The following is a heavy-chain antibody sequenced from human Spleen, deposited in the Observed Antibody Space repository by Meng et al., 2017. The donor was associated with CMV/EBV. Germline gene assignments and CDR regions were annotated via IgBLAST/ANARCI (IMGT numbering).Heavy chain of an antibody. V-gene: IGHV3-66*02. Sequence: GESLKISCAASEFTVSANYMNWVRQAPGKGLEWVSVIYNEGTTYYADSVRGRFTISRDESKNTVDLQMNDLRAEDTAVYYCARAPYSSSTFYYYGMDVWGQGTTVTVSS. J-gene: IGHJ6*02. CDR3: ARAPYSSSTFYYYGMDV. CDR1: EFTVSANY. CDR2: IYNEGTT. D-gene: IGHD6-6*01.